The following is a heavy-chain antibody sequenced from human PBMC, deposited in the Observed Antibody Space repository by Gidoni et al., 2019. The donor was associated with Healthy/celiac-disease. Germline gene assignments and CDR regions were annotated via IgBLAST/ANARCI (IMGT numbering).Heavy chain of an antibody. CDR2: IWYDGSNK. J-gene: IGHJ4*02. CDR1: GFTFSSYG. CDR3: ARDTPLDYGDYGVLDY. D-gene: IGHD4-17*01. Sequence: QVQLVESGGGVVQPGRSLRLSCAASGFTFSSYGMHWVRQAPGKGLEWVAVIWYDGSNKYYADSVKGRFTISRDNSKNTLYLQMNSLRAEDTAVYYCARDTPLDYGDYGVLDYWGQGTLVTVSS. V-gene: IGHV3-33*01.